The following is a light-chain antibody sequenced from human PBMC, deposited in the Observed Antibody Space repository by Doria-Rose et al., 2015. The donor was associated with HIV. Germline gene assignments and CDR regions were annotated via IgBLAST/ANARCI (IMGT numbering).Light chain of an antibody. CDR1: SSDIGGYNY. J-gene: IGLJ2*01. CDR2: DVS. CDR3: SSYTSNNTPVV. V-gene: IGLV2-14*01. Sequence: QSVLTQPASVSGSPGQSITISCTGTSSDIGGYNYVSWYQQHPGKAPKLMIYDVSKRPSGVSNRFSGSKSGNTASLTISGLQAEDEADYYCSSYTSNNTPVVFGGGTKL.